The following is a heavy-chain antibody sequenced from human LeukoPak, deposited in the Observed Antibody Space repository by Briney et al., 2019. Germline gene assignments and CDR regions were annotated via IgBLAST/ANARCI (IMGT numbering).Heavy chain of an antibody. CDR2: ISGSGGST. CDR3: ARDLGYCTNGVCHTRFDY. J-gene: IGHJ4*02. CDR1: GFTFSSYA. Sequence: GGSLRLSCAASGFTFSSYAMSWVRQAPGKGLEWVSAISGSGGSTYYADSVKGRFTISRDNSKNTLYLQMNSLRAEDTAVYYCARDLGYCTNGVCHTRFDYWGQGTLVAVSS. D-gene: IGHD2-8*01. V-gene: IGHV3-23*01.